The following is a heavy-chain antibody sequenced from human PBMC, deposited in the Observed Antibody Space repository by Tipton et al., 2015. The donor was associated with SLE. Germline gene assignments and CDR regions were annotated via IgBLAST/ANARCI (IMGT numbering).Heavy chain of an antibody. D-gene: IGHD2-8*02. CDR3: ARDTGGVSYFDY. J-gene: IGHJ4*02. Sequence: LRLSCAASGFTFSNAWMSWVRQAPGKGLEWIGEINHSGSTNYNPSLKSRVTISVDTSKNQFSLKLSSVTAADTAVYYCARDTGGVSYFDYWGQGTLVTVSS. CDR1: GFTFSNAW. CDR2: INHSGST. V-gene: IGHV4-34*01.